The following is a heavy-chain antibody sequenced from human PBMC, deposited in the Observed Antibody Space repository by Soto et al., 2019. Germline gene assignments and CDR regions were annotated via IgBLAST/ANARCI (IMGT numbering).Heavy chain of an antibody. CDR2: ISAHNGNT. D-gene: IGHD1-1*01. CDR1: GYAFTTYG. J-gene: IGHJ4*02. V-gene: IGHV1-18*01. Sequence: QVHLVQSGAEVKKPGASVKVSCQGSGYAFTTYGITWVRQAPGQGLEWMGWISAHNGNTNYAQKLQGRVTVTRDTCTSRAYMEVRSLRYDDTAVYYCARGRYGYYWGQGALVTGSS. CDR3: ARGRYGYY.